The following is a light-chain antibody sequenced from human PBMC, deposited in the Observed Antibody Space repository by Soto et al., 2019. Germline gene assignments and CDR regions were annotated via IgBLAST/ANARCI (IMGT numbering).Light chain of an antibody. V-gene: IGLV2-14*03. CDR1: SSDIGSYNY. CDR3: NSYTSISTYV. CDR2: DVT. J-gene: IGLJ1*01. Sequence: QSALTQSASVSGSPGQSITISCTGTSSDIGSYNYVSWYQQHPDKAPKLMIYDVTNRPSGVSDRFSGCKSGNTASLTISGLQAEDEADYYCNSYTSISTYVFGTGTKVTVL.